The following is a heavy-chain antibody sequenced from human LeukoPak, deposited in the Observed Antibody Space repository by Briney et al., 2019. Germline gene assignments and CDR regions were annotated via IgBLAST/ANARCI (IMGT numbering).Heavy chain of an antibody. D-gene: IGHD2-2*01. Sequence: ASVKVSCKASGYAFTGYYMHWVRQAPGQGLEWMGWINPNSDGTNYAQKLQGRVTMTTDTSTSTAYMELRSLRSDDTAVYYCARDTYLYCFDYWGQGTLVTVSS. CDR3: ARDTYLYCFDY. CDR1: GYAFTGYY. CDR2: INPNSDGT. V-gene: IGHV1-2*02. J-gene: IGHJ4*02.